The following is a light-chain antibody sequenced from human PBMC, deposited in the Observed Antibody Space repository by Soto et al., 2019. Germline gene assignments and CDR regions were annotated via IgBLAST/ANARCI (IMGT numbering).Light chain of an antibody. Sequence: DIQMTQSPSSLSASVGDRVTITCRASQSISGYLNWYQQKPGKAPKHLIYAASTLQSGVPSRFSGSGSGTDFTLTISSLQPEDFATYYCQQSFSTPFTFGPGTKVDVK. V-gene: IGKV1-39*01. J-gene: IGKJ3*01. CDR3: QQSFSTPFT. CDR1: QSISGY. CDR2: AAS.